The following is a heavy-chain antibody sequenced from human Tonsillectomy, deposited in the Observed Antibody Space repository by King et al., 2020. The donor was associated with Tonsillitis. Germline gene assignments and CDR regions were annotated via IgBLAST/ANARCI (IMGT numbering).Heavy chain of an antibody. CDR3: ARDHTAAGTVDY. CDR2: ISYDGANG. V-gene: IGHV3-30*01. Sequence: VQLVESGGGGVQPGRSLRLSCAASGFTFNDYAMHWVRQAPGKGLEWVAVISYDGANGYYADSVKGRFTISRDNSKNTLYLQMNSLRAEDTAVYYCARDHTAAGTVDYWGQGTLVTVSS. CDR1: GFTFNDYA. D-gene: IGHD6-13*01. J-gene: IGHJ4*02.